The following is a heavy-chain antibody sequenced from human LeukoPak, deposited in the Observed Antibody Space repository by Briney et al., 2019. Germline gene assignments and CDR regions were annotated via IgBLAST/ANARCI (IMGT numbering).Heavy chain of an antibody. CDR1: GYTFTSYY. CDR2: INPSGGST. Sequence: ASVKVSCKASGYTFTSYYMHWVRQAPGQGLEWMRIINPSGGSTSYAQKFQGRVTMTRDTSTSTVYMELSSLRSEDTAVYYCARGLVGMVQGVYYYYYGMDVWGQGTTVTVSS. J-gene: IGHJ6*02. CDR3: ARGLVGMVQGVYYYYYGMDV. D-gene: IGHD3-10*01. V-gene: IGHV1-46*01.